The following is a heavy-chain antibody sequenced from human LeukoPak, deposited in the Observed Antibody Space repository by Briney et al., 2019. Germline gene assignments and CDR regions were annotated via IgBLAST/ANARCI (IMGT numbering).Heavy chain of an antibody. V-gene: IGHV3-15*01. CDR3: TTNSVLTLKYMDV. CDR2: IKSKTDGGTT. Sequence: SGGSLRLSCAASGFTFSNAWMSWVRQAPGKGLEWVGRIKSKTDGGTTDYAAPVKGRFTISRDDSENTLYLQMNSLKTEDTAVYYCTTNSVLTLKYMDVWGKGTTVTISS. CDR1: GFTFSNAW. D-gene: IGHD4/OR15-4a*01. J-gene: IGHJ6*03.